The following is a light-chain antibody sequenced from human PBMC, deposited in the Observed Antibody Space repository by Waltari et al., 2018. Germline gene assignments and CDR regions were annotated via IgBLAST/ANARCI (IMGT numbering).Light chain of an antibody. CDR2: AAF. V-gene: IGKV1-39*01. Sequence: DIQMTQYPSSLSASVGDRVSITCRASQSINKYLNWYQQRPGEAPNLLIYAAFNLQSGVPSRFRGSGSGTDFTLTIIGLQPEDSATYYCHQSYRFPPTFGPGTKLDIK. CDR3: HQSYRFPPT. J-gene: IGKJ3*01. CDR1: QSINKY.